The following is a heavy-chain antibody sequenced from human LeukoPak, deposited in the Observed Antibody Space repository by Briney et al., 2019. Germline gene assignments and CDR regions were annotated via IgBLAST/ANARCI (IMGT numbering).Heavy chain of an antibody. CDR1: GFTFSSYA. Sequence: GGSLRLSCAASGFTFSSYAMSWVRQAPGKGPEWVGRIKSKTDGGTTDYAAPVKGRFTISRDDSKNTLYLQMNSLKTEDTAVYYCTTVATIAEASEFDYWGQGTLVTVSS. CDR3: TTVATIAEASEFDY. V-gene: IGHV3-15*01. CDR2: IKSKTDGGTT. D-gene: IGHD5-12*01. J-gene: IGHJ4*02.